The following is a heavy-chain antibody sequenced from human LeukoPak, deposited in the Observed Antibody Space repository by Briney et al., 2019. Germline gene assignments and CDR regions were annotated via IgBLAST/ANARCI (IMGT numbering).Heavy chain of an antibody. J-gene: IGHJ6*02. Sequence: GRSLRLSCAASGFTFDDYAMHWVRQAPGKGLEGVSGISWNSGSIGYADSVKGRFTISRDNAKNSLYLQMNSLRAEDTALYYCAKDESTGYYYYYGMDVWGQGTTVTVSS. CDR3: AKDESTGYYYYYGMDV. CDR1: GFTFDDYA. V-gene: IGHV3-9*01. CDR2: ISWNSGSI.